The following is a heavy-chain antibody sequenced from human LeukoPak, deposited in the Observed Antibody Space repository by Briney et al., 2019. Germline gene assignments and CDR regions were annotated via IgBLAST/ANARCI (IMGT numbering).Heavy chain of an antibody. J-gene: IGHJ4*02. CDR3: ARAQDFSDSSGPNYLDF. CDR1: GGPITSSSYY. CDR2: IYYTGGT. Sequence: SETLSLTCFVFGGPITSSSYYWGWVRQTPEKGLEWIGSIYYTGGTNYSPSLKSRVTISVDTSKNQFSLKLLSVTAADTAVYYCARAQDFSDSSGPNYLDFWGQGILVTVSS. V-gene: IGHV4-39*07. D-gene: IGHD3-22*01.